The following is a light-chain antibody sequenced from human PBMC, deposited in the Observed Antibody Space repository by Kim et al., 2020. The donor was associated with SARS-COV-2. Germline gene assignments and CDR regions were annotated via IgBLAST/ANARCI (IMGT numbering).Light chain of an antibody. CDR2: GAN. V-gene: IGKV3-15*01. CDR3: QQYSVWPPLT. Sequence: TQSQATVSVSPGESATVSCRASHSLGTNLAWYQQKPGQAPRLLLYGANARASGVPARFSGSGSGTEFTLTITSLQPEDSGVYYCQQYSVWPPLTFGGGTKVDI. J-gene: IGKJ4*01. CDR1: HSLGTN.